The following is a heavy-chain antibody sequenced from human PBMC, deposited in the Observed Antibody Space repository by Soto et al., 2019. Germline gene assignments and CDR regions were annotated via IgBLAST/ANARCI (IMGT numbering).Heavy chain of an antibody. CDR3: ARQAAGWLVQVYFDF. CDR1: SGSISSYY. J-gene: IGHJ4*02. V-gene: IGHV4-59*08. Sequence: SETLSLTCTFSSGSISSYYWSWIRQTPGKGLEWIGYIYYSGSTNYNPALKSRVTMSVDTSKNQCSLKLTSVTAADTAVYYCARQAAGWLVQVYFDFWGQGTLVIVSS. D-gene: IGHD6-19*01. CDR2: IYYSGST.